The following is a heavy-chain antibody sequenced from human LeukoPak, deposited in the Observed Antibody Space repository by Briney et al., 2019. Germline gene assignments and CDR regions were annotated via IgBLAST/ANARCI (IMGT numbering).Heavy chain of an antibody. CDR2: IIPIFGTA. Sequence: SVKVSRKASGGTFSSYAISWVRQAPGQGLEWMGRIIPIFGTANYAQKFQGRVTITTDESTSTAYMELSSLRSEDTAVYYCARDETGPEWELPFDYWGQGTLVTVSS. J-gene: IGHJ4*02. V-gene: IGHV1-69*05. CDR3: ARDETGPEWELPFDY. CDR1: GGTFSSYA. D-gene: IGHD1-26*01.